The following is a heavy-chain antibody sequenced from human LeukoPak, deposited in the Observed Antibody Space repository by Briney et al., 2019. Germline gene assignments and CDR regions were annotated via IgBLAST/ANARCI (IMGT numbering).Heavy chain of an antibody. D-gene: IGHD3-3*01. CDR1: GFTFSTSG. V-gene: IGHV3-30*02. CDR2: IRNDGTKK. Sequence: PGGSLRLSCAASGFTFSTSGMHWVRQSPGKGLDWVAFIRNDGTKKNYADSVKGRFTISRDNSKNTLYLQMNSLGPADTAVYYCAKGWDYNFWSAYHTFDYWGQGALVTVSS. J-gene: IGHJ4*02. CDR3: AKGWDYNFWSAYHTFDY.